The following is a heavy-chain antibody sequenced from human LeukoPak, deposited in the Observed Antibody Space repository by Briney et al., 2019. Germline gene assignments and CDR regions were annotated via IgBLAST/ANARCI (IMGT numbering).Heavy chain of an antibody. Sequence: GGPLRLSCAASGFTFSSYSMNWVRQAPGKGLEWVSSISSSSSYIYYADSVKGRFTIPRDNAKNSLYLQMNSLRAEDTAVYYCAGGYYGSGRSSSDAFDIWGQGTMVTVSS. CDR2: ISSSSSYI. D-gene: IGHD3-10*01. CDR1: GFTFSSYS. CDR3: AGGYYGSGRSSSDAFDI. J-gene: IGHJ3*02. V-gene: IGHV3-21*01.